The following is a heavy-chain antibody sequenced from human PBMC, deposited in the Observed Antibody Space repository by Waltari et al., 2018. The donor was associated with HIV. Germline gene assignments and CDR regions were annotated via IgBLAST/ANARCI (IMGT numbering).Heavy chain of an antibody. CDR1: GGTFSSYT. V-gene: IGHV1-69*02. CDR3: ARGYDRGAFDI. J-gene: IGHJ3*02. Sequence: QVHLVQSGAEVKKPGSSVTVSCKASGGTFSSYTISWMRQAPGQGLEWMGKIIPILVLANYAQKFQGRVTITADKSTSTAYMELSSLRSEDTAVYFCARGYDRGAFDIWGQGTMVTVSS. D-gene: IGHD3-22*01. CDR2: IIPILVLA.